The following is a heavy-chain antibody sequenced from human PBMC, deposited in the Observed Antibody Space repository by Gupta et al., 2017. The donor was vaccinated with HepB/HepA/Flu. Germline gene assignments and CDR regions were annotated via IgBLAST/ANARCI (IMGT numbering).Heavy chain of an antibody. CDR1: GFSLSTSGVG. V-gene: IGHV2-5*02. D-gene: IGHD3-3*01. J-gene: IGHJ4*02. Sequence: QITLKESGPTLVKPTQTLTLTCTFSGFSLSTSGVGVGWIHQPPGKALEWLALIYWDGDKRYSPSLRTRLTITKDTSRNQVVLTMTNMDPVDTATYYCAHYGLWNGYYIYDYWGQGTLVTVSS. CDR3: AHYGLWNGYYIYDY. CDR2: IYWDGDK.